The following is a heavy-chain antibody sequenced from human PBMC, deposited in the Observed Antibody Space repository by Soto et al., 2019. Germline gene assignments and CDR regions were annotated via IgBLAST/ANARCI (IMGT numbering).Heavy chain of an antibody. CDR1: GFTLSDYY. V-gene: IGHV3-11*04. Sequence: GGSLRLSCAASGFTLSDYYMSWIRQAPGKGLEWVSYISSSGSTIYYADSVKGRFTISRDNAKNSLYLQMKTLRAEDTAVYYYAIAVAGPTAIAYWGQGNQVTVSS. D-gene: IGHD6-19*01. CDR3: AIAVAGPTAIAY. CDR2: ISSSGSTI. J-gene: IGHJ4*02.